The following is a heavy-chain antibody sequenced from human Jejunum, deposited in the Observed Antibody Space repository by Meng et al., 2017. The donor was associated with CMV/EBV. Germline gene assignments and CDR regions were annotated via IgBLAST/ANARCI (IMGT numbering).Heavy chain of an antibody. V-gene: IGHV1-18*01. D-gene: IGHD4-23*01. Sequence: SGYPLTRYAITWVRQAPGPGLEWLGWITPNNGYTNYAQPLQGSVTMTTDTSTSTAYMELTSLRSDDTAVYYCAREVAQGGNYWYLDLWGRGTLVTVSS. CDR1: GYPLTRYA. J-gene: IGHJ2*01. CDR3: AREVAQGGNYWYLDL. CDR2: ITPNNGYT.